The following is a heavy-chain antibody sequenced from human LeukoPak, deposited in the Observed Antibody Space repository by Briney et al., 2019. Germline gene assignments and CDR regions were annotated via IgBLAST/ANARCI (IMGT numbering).Heavy chain of an antibody. D-gene: IGHD3-9*01. Sequence: PSETLSLTCAVYGGSFSGYYWSWTRQPPGKGLEWIGEINHSGSTNYNPSLKSRVTISVDTSKNQFSLKLSSVTAADTAVYYCARGLRYFDWWLDYWGQGTLVTVSS. V-gene: IGHV4-34*01. J-gene: IGHJ4*02. CDR1: GGSFSGYY. CDR2: INHSGST. CDR3: ARGLRYFDWWLDY.